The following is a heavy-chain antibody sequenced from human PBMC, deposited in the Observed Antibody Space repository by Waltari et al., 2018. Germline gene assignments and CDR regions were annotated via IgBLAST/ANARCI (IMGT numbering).Heavy chain of an antibody. CDR2: IKSKTESGTT. CDR3: TRAGFRELCSVWFDP. D-gene: IGHD3-10*01. J-gene: IGHJ5*02. CDR1: GFTFSNAW. V-gene: IGHV3-15*01. Sequence: EVQLVESGGGLVKPGGSLRLSCAASGFTFSNAWMSWVRQAPGKGLEWVGRIKSKTESGTTDYAAAVKGGFTISRDDAKKTLYLQISSLKTEDACMYDCTRAGFRELCSVWFDPWGQGTLVTVSS.